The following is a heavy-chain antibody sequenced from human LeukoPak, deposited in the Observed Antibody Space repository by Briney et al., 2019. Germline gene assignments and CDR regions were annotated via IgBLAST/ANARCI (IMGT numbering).Heavy chain of an antibody. CDR3: ARDQLGGDGYNDI. CDR2: IYSGGST. CDR1: GFTVSSNY. D-gene: IGHD5-24*01. J-gene: IGHJ3*02. V-gene: IGHV3-66*01. Sequence: GGSLRLSCAAPGFTVSSNYMSWVRQAPGKGLEWVSVIYSGGSTYYADSVKGRFTISRDNSKNTLYLQMNSLRAEDTAVYYCARDQLGGDGYNDIWGQGTMVTVSS.